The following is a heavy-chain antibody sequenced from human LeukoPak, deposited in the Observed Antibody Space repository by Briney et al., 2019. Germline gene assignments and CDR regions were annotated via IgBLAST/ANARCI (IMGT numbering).Heavy chain of an antibody. Sequence: PSETLSLTCAVYGGSFSGYYWSWIRQPPGRGPEWIGEINHSGSTNCNQSLKSRVTISVDTSKNQFSLKLSSVTAADTAVYYCARRRRIVGATPGAFDIWGQGTMVTVSS. CDR1: GGSFSGYY. D-gene: IGHD1-26*01. J-gene: IGHJ3*02. CDR2: INHSGST. V-gene: IGHV4-34*01. CDR3: ARRRRIVGATPGAFDI.